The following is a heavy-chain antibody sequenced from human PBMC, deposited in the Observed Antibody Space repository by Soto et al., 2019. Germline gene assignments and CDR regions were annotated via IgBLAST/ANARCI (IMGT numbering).Heavy chain of an antibody. CDR1: GGSISSYY. Sequence: SETLSLTCTVSGGSISSYYWSWIRQPPGKGLEWIGYIYYSGSTNYNPSLKSRVTISVDTSKNQFSLKLSSVTAADTAVYYCAGLIAVAGTYYYYGMDVWGQGTTVTVSS. J-gene: IGHJ6*02. CDR3: AGLIAVAGTYYYYGMDV. V-gene: IGHV4-59*01. CDR2: IYYSGST. D-gene: IGHD6-19*01.